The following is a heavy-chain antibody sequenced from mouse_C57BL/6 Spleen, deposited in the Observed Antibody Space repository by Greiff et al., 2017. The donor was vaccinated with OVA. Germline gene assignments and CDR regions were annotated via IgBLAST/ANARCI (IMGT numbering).Heavy chain of an antibody. J-gene: IGHJ4*01. CDR2: IDPSDSET. Sequence: VQLQQSGAELVRPGSSVKLSCKASGYTFTSYWMHWVKQRPIQGLEWIGNIDPSDSETNYNQKFKDKATLTVDKSSSTAYMQLSSLTSEDSAVYYCARWWDAMDYWGQGTSVTVSS. CDR1: GYTFTSYW. CDR3: ARWWDAMDY. D-gene: IGHD1-1*02. V-gene: IGHV1-52*01.